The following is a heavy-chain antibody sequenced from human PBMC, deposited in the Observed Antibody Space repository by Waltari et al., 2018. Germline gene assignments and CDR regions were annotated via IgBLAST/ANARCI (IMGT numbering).Heavy chain of an antibody. J-gene: IGHJ4*02. CDR2: INHGGST. Sequence: QVRLQQWGAGLLKPSETLSLTCAVYGGSFSGYYWNWIRQPPGKGREWIGEINHGGSTSSTPPLASRVPISVDTSTTQFSLKLSSVTAADTAVYYCARGGLYSYDSSGYCDYWGQGALVTVSS. D-gene: IGHD3-22*01. V-gene: IGHV4-34*01. CDR3: ARGGLYSYDSSGYCDY. CDR1: GGSFSGYY.